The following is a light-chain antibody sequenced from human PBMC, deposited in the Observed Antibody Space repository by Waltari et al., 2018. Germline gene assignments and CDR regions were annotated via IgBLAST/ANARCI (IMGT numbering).Light chain of an antibody. CDR2: RAS. J-gene: IGKJ1*01. Sequence: EVVVTQSPDTLSLSPGETATLSCRASQNVYTNIGWYQQKPGQPPRLLIYRASSRDTGVPARFSGSGSGTEFTLTINSLQSEDFVIYYCQQYNNWRTTFGQGTRVEI. CDR3: QQYNNWRTT. V-gene: IGKV3-15*01. CDR1: QNVYTN.